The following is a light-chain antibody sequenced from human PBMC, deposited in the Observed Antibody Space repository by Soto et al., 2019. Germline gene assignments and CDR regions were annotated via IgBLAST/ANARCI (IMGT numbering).Light chain of an antibody. CDR3: CSYAGTGTNWV. CDR2: EAT. Sequence: QSVLTQPATVSGSPGQSITISCTGTSRDVGSYGLVSWFQQHPDKAPKLLIYEATKRPSGVSNRFSGSKSGNTASLTISGLQAEDEADYYCCSYAGTGTNWVFGGGTKLTVL. V-gene: IGLV2-23*01. CDR1: SRDVGSYGL. J-gene: IGLJ3*02.